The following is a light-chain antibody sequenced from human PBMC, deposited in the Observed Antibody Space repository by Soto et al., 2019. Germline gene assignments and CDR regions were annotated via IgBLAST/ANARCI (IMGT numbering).Light chain of an antibody. V-gene: IGKV1-5*03. CDR2: KAS. J-gene: IGKJ1*01. CDR1: QTISSW. Sequence: DIQMTQSPSTLSGSVGDRVTITCRASQTISSWLAWYQQKPGKAPKLLIYKASTLKSGVPSRFSSSGSGTEFTLTISSLQAEDVAVYYCQHYYDIPPTFGQGTKVEIK. CDR3: QHYYDIPPT.